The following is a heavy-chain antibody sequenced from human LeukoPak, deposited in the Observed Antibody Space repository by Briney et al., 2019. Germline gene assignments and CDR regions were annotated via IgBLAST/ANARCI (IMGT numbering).Heavy chain of an antibody. J-gene: IGHJ1*01. Sequence: GGSLRLSCAASGFTFSGSAMHWVRQASGKGLEWVGRIRSKANSYATAYAASVKGRFTISRDDSKNTAYLQMNSLKTEDTAVYYCATKTGDIVGATLWSADAEYFQHWGQGTLVTVSS. CDR1: GFTFSGSA. D-gene: IGHD1-26*01. CDR3: ATKTGDIVGATLWSADAEYFQH. V-gene: IGHV3-73*01. CDR2: IRSKANSYAT.